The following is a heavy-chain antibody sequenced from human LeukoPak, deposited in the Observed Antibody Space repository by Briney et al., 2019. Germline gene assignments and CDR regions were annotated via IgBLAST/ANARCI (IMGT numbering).Heavy chain of an antibody. Sequence: SQTLSLTCAISGDSVSSNSATWNWIRKSPSRGLEWLGRTYYRSKWYNEYAVSVKSRTTINPDTSKNQFSLHLNSVTPEDTAVYYCAGSHSSTWYPDCRGQGTLVTVSS. CDR2: TYYRSKWYN. J-gene: IGHJ4*02. CDR1: GDSVSSNSAT. V-gene: IGHV6-1*01. CDR3: AGSHSSTWYPDC. D-gene: IGHD6-13*01.